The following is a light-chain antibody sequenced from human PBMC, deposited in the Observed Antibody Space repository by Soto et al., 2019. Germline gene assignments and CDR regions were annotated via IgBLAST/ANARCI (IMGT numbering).Light chain of an antibody. CDR3: QQYGSSPLYT. J-gene: IGKJ2*01. V-gene: IGKV3-20*01. CDR1: QSVSSSY. Sequence: EIVLTQSPGTLSLSPGERATLSCRASQSVSSSYLAWYQQKPGQAPRLLIYGASSRATDIPDRFSGSGSGTDFTLTISRLEPEDFAVYYCQQYGSSPLYTLGQGTKLEIK. CDR2: GAS.